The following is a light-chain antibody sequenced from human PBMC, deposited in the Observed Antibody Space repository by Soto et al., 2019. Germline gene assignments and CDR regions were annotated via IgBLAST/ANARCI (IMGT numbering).Light chain of an antibody. Sequence: DIPMTQSPSTLSASVGDRVTITCRASQSISSWLAWYQQKPGKAPKLLIYDASSLESGVPSRFSGSGSGTEFTLTISRLQPDDFANYYCQQYNSYPPTFGGGTKVEIK. CDR3: QQYNSYPPT. J-gene: IGKJ4*01. CDR2: DAS. CDR1: QSISSW. V-gene: IGKV1-5*01.